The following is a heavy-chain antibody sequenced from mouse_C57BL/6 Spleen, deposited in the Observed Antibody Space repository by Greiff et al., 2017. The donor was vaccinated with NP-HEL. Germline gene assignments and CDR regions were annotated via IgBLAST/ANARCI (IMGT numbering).Heavy chain of an antibody. J-gene: IGHJ1*03. V-gene: IGHV1-72*01. D-gene: IGHD1-1*01. CDR2: IDPNSGGT. CDR3: ARAGDGSSYNWYFDV. CDR1: GYTFTSYW. Sequence: VKLQESGAELVKPGASVKLSCKASGYTFTSYWMHWVKQRPGRGLEWIGRIDPNSGGTKYNEKFKSKATLTVDKPSSTAYMQRSSLTSEDSAVYYCARAGDGSSYNWYFDVWGTGTTVTVSS.